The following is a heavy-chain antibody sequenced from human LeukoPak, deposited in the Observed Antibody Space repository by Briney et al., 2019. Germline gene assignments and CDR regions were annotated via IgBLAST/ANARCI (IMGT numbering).Heavy chain of an antibody. Sequence: GGSLRLSCAASGFTFSSYWMSWVRQAPGKGLEWVANIKQDGSEKNYVDSVKGRFTISRDNAKNSLYLQMNSLRAEDTAVYYCARGDYDILTGYYNGIDYWGQGTLVTVSS. CDR2: IKQDGSEK. CDR1: GFTFSSYW. CDR3: ARGDYDILTGYYNGIDY. D-gene: IGHD3-9*01. V-gene: IGHV3-7*03. J-gene: IGHJ4*02.